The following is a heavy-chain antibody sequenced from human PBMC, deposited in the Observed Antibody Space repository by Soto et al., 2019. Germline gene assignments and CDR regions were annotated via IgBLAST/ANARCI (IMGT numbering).Heavy chain of an antibody. Sequence: GGSLRLSCAASGFTFSSYAMSWVRQAPGKGLEWVSAIIGSGGSTYYADSVKGRFTISRENAKNSLYLQMNSLRAGDTAVYYCARDLADWGKGTTVTVSS. V-gene: IGHV3-23*01. J-gene: IGHJ6*04. CDR3: ARDLAD. CDR1: GFTFSSYA. CDR2: IIGSGGST.